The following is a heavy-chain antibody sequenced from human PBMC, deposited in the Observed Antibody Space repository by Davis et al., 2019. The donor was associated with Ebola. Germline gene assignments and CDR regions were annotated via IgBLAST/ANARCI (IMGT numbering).Heavy chain of an antibody. CDR1: VITFSSYA. CDR3: AKSGLSFGVVKYHYGMDV. V-gene: IGHV3-23*01. CDR2: ISGNGSST. J-gene: IGHJ6*04. D-gene: IGHD3-3*01. Sequence: GASLNISCTDSVITFSSYAMTWLRQAPGKGLELVSAISGNGSSTYYPDSVKGLFTISRDTSKKTLYLQMNSLRGEDTAVYYWAKSGLSFGVVKYHYGMDVWGKGTTVTVSS.